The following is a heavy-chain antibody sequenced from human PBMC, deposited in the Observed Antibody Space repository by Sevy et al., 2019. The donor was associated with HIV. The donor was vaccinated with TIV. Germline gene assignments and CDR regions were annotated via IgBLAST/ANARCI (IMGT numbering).Heavy chain of an antibody. V-gene: IGHV1-69*13. CDR2: IIPIFGTA. D-gene: IGHD1-20*01. CDR1: GGTFSSYA. J-gene: IGHJ6*03. Sequence: ASVKVSCKASGGTFSSYAISWVRQAPGQGLEWMEGIIPIFGTANYAQKFQGRVTITADESTSTAYMELSSLRSEDTAVYYCARGPLGITGTTDYYYYYMDVWGKGTTVTVSS. CDR3: ARGPLGITGTTDYYYYYMDV.